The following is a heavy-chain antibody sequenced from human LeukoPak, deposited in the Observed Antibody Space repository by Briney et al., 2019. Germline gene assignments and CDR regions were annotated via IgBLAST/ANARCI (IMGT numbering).Heavy chain of an antibody. V-gene: IGHV3-64D*06. D-gene: IGHD1-1*01. J-gene: IGHJ4*02. CDR3: VKITSVTGGDC. CDR2: ISSNGGSS. Sequence: PGGSLRLSCSASGFTFSAYAMYWVREAQGKGLEDVSGISSNGGSSFYAVSGKGRFTISRDNSTNTLYLQMSSLRAEDTAVYYCVKITSVTGGDCWGQGTRLTVSS. CDR1: GFTFSAYA.